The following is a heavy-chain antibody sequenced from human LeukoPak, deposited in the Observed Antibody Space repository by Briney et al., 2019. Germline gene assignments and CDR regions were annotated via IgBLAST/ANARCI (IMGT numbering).Heavy chain of an antibody. CDR3: ARGSQWFKRRYYYYMDV. D-gene: IGHD3-22*01. CDR1: GFTFSSYS. Sequence: GGSLRLPCAASGFTFSSYSMNWVRQAPGKGLEWVSSISSSSSYIYYADSVKDRFTISRDNAKNSLYLQMNSLRAEDTAVYYCARGSQWFKRRYYYYMDVWGKGTTVTVSS. J-gene: IGHJ6*03. CDR2: ISSSSSYI. V-gene: IGHV3-21*06.